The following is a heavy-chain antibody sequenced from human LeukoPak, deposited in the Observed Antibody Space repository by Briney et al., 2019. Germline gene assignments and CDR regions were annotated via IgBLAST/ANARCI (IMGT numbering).Heavy chain of an antibody. V-gene: IGHV1-8*01. CDR2: MNPNSGNT. Sequence: ASVKVSCKASGYTFTTYDINWVRQATGQGLEWMGWMNPNSGNTDYAQKFQGRVTMTRDTSISTAYMELSSLRSEDTAVYYCAAFDGYNDDYWGQGTLVTVSS. D-gene: IGHD5-24*01. CDR3: AAFDGYNDDY. CDR1: GYTFTTYD. J-gene: IGHJ4*02.